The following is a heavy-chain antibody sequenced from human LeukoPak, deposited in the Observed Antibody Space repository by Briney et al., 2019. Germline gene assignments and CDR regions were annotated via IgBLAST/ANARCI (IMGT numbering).Heavy chain of an antibody. J-gene: IGHJ4*02. CDR3: ATNGGNTMILLDY. CDR1: GYTFTGYY. D-gene: IGHD3-22*01. CDR2: INPNSGDT. Sequence: EASVKVSCKASGYTFTGYYIHWVRQAPGQGLEWMGWINPNSGDTNYALKFQGRVTMTRDTSISTAYMELSRLRSDDTAVYYCATNGGNTMILLDYWAQGTLVTVSS. V-gene: IGHV1-2*02.